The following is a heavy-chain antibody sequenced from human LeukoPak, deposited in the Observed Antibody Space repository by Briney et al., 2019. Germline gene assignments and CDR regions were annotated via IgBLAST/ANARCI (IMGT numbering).Heavy chain of an antibody. CDR3: ARAAGVTLEYYYYGMDV. V-gene: IGHV4-4*07. D-gene: IGHD4-23*01. Sequence: SETLSLTCSVSGGSINNYYWSWIRQPVGKGLEWIGRIYSSGSTNYNPYLKGRGTMSVDTSKNQFSLKLTSVKAADTAVYYWARAAGVTLEYYYYGMDVWGQGTTVTVSS. CDR2: IYSSGST. J-gene: IGHJ6*02. CDR1: GGSINNYY.